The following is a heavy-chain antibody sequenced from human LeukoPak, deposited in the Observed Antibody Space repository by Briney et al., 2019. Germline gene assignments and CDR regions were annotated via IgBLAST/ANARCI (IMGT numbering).Heavy chain of an antibody. J-gene: IGHJ4*02. CDR3: LRGDRRDY. CDR2: INSDGSST. V-gene: IGHV3-74*01. CDR1: GFTFSNYW. Sequence: GGSLRLSCAASGFTFSNYWMHWVRQAPGKGLVWVSRINSDGSSTSYADSVKGRFTISRDNAKDSLYLQMNSLRVEDTAVYYCLRGDRRDYWGQGTLVTVSS.